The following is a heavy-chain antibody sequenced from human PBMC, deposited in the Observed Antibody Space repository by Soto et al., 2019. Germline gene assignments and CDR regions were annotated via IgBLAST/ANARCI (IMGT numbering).Heavy chain of an antibody. CDR3: ERHLLYSGCYANWFDP. CDR1: GGSISSSSYY. J-gene: IGHJ5*02. V-gene: IGHV4-39*01. D-gene: IGHD5-12*01. CDR2: IYYSGST. Sequence: SETLSLTCTVSGGSISSSSYYWGWIRQPPGKGLEWIGSIYYSGSTYYNPSLKSRVTISVDTSKNQFSLKLSSVTAAETAVYYFERHLLYSGCYANWFDPWGQGTLLTVSS.